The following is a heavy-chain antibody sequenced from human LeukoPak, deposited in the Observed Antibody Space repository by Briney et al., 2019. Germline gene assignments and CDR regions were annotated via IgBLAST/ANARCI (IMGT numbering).Heavy chain of an antibody. CDR3: ARDRESESDSEGDY. CDR2: IKQGGSEI. Sequence: GGSLRLSCSASGFTFSRFWMSWVRQAPGKGLEYVALIKQGGSEIFHMDSVKGRFTISRDDATNSLYLQMNSLRVEDTALYYCARDRESESDSEGDYWGQGTLVTVSS. V-gene: IGHV3-7*01. CDR1: GFTFSRFW. J-gene: IGHJ4*02. D-gene: IGHD4-11*01.